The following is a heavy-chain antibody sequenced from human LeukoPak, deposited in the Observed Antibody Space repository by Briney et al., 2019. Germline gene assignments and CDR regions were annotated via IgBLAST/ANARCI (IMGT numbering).Heavy chain of an antibody. V-gene: IGHV1-18*01. Sequence: ASVKVSCKASGYTFTSYGISWVRQAPGQGLEWMGWISAYNGNTNYAQKLQGRVTMTTDTSTSTAYMELRSLRSDDTAVYYCAAERAGRGNYYYYGMDVWGQGTTVTVSS. D-gene: IGHD3-10*01. CDR1: GYTFTSYG. CDR3: AAERAGRGNYYYYGMDV. J-gene: IGHJ6*02. CDR2: ISAYNGNT.